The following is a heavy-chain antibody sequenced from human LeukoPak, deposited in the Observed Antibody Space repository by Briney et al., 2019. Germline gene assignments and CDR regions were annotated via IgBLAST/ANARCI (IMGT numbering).Heavy chain of an antibody. CDR2: ISGSGINK. J-gene: IGHJ6*02. Sequence: GGSLILSCAASGFTFNSYAMSWVRQAPGKGLEWVSAISGSGINKYYADSVKGRFTISRDNTKNTLFLQMYSLRAEDTAVYDCAKEDYSNPRAYYYYGMDVWGQGTMVTVSS. V-gene: IGHV3-23*01. CDR1: GFTFNSYA. CDR3: AKEDYSNPRAYYYYGMDV. D-gene: IGHD4-11*01.